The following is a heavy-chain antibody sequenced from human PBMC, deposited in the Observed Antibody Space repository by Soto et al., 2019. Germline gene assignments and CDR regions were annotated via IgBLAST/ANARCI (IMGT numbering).Heavy chain of an antibody. D-gene: IGHD2-2*02. CDR2: ISAYNGNT. J-gene: IGHJ6*02. V-gene: IGHV1-18*04. CDR3: ARDRVCSSTSCYMNYYYYGMDV. CDR1: GYTFTSYG. Sequence: GASVKVSCKASGYTFTSYGISWVRQAPGQGLEWMGWISAYNGNTNYAQKLQGRVTMTTDTSTRTAYMELRRLRSDDTAVYYCARDRVCSSTSCYMNYYYYGMDVWGQGTTVTVSS.